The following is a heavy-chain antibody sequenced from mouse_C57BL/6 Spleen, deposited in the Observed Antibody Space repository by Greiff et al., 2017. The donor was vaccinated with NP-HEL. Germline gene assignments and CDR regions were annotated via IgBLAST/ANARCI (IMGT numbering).Heavy chain of an antibody. D-gene: IGHD1-1*01. CDR2: INPNNGGT. CDR1: GYTFTDYN. J-gene: IGHJ3*01. V-gene: IGHV1-18*01. CDR3: ARRRPYGSFAY. Sequence: EVKLMESGPELVKPGASVKIPCKASGYTFTDYNMDWVKQSHGKSLEWIGDINPNNGGTIYNQKFKGKATLTVDKSSSTAYMELRSLTSEDTAVYYCARRRPYGSFAYWGQGTLVTVSA.